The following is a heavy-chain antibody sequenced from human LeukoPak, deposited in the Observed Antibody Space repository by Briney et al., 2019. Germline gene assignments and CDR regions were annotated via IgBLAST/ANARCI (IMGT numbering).Heavy chain of an antibody. CDR2: INRSGST. CDR1: GGSFSGYY. V-gene: IGHV4-34*01. Sequence: SETLSLTCAVYGGSFSGYYWSWIRQPPGKGLEWIGEINRSGSTNYNPSLKSRVTISVDTSKNQFSLKLSSVTAADTAVYYCARGGRRDGHFDYWGQGTLVTVSS. D-gene: IGHD5-24*01. J-gene: IGHJ4*02. CDR3: ARGGRRDGHFDY.